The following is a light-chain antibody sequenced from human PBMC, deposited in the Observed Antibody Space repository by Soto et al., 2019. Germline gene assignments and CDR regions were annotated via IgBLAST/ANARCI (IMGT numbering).Light chain of an antibody. J-gene: IGLJ3*02. V-gene: IGLV1-40*01. CDR1: SSNIGAGYD. Sequence: QSVLTQPPSVSGAPGQRVTISCTGSSSNIGAGYDVHWYQQLPGTAPKLLIYGNSNRPSGVPDRFSGSKSGTSASLAITGLQAEDEADYYCRSYGSSLSALFGGGTKVTVL. CDR3: RSYGSSLSAL. CDR2: GNS.